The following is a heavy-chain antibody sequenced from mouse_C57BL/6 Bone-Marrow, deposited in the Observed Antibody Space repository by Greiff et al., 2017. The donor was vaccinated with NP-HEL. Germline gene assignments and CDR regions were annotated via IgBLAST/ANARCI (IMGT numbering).Heavy chain of an antibody. J-gene: IGHJ2*01. Sequence: EVQGVESGGGLVKPGGSLKLSCAASGFTFSSYAMSWVRQTPEKRLEWVATISDGGSYTYYPDNVKGRFTISRDNAKNNLYLQMRHLKSEDTAMYYCARELGLFDYWGQGTTLTVSS. CDR1: GFTFSSYA. V-gene: IGHV5-4*01. D-gene: IGHD4-1*01. CDR3: ARELGLFDY. CDR2: ISDGGSYT.